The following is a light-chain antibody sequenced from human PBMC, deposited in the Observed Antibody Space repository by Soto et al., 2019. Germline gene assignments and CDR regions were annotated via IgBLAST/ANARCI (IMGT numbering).Light chain of an antibody. CDR2: GAS. V-gene: IGKV1-39*01. CDR3: QKSFSTPRT. CDR1: QTISTY. J-gene: IGKJ1*01. Sequence: DIQMTQSPSPLSASVGDTVTITCRASQTISTYLNWYQQKPGKAPKLLIYGASSLQSGVPSRFSGSGSGTDFTLTISSLQPEDFGTYYCQKSFSTPRTFGQGTKGDIK.